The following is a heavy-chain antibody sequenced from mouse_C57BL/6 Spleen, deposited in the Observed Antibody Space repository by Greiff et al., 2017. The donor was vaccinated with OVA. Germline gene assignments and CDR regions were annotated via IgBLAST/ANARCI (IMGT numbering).Heavy chain of an antibody. Sequence: VQLKESGPELVKPGASVKMSCKASGYTFTDYNMHWVKQSHGKSLEWIGYINPNNGGTSYNQKFKGKATLTVNKSSSTAYMELRSLTSEDSAVYYCARGGNYWFAYWGQGTLVTVSA. D-gene: IGHD2-1*01. CDR2: INPNNGGT. CDR3: ARGGNYWFAY. J-gene: IGHJ3*01. V-gene: IGHV1-22*01. CDR1: GYTFTDYN.